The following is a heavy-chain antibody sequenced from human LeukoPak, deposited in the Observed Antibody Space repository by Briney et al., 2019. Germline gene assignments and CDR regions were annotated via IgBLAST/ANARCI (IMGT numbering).Heavy chain of an antibody. J-gene: IGHJ4*02. Sequence: GGSLRLSCVASGFTFSSTTMGWVRQAPGRGLEWVSSITAIDGRTYYADSVRGRFTISRDNSKNTVYLQLNGLRAGDTAIYYCTKDRRGPAAGTWYFDSWGQGTLVTVSS. D-gene: IGHD6-13*01. CDR3: TKDRRGPAAGTWYFDS. CDR2: ITAIDGRT. CDR1: GFTFSSTT. V-gene: IGHV3-23*01.